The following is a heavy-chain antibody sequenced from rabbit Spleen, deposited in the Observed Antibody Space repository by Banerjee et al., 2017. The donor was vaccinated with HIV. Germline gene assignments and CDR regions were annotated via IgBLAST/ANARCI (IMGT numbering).Heavy chain of an antibody. D-gene: IGHD2-1*01. J-gene: IGHJ4*01. CDR1: GFSFSTGYW. CDR3: ARGYGGNGFSL. Sequence: QEQLEESGGDLVKPEGSLTLTCTASGFSFSTGYWMCWVRQAPGKGLEWIACIYLGSSGTTEHASWAKGRFTISRTSSTTVTLQMTSLIAADTATYFCARGYGGNGFSLWGPGTLVTVS. V-gene: IGHV1S45*01. CDR2: IYLGSSGTT.